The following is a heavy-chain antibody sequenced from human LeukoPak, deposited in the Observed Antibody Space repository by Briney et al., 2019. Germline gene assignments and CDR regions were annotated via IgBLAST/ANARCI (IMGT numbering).Heavy chain of an antibody. J-gene: IGHJ6*03. CDR1: GGSISSYY. V-gene: IGHV4-59*01. CDR3: ARVVRGYYYYMDV. CDR2: VYYTGST. D-gene: IGHD3-10*01. Sequence: SETLSLTCSVSGGSISSYYWIWIRQPPGKGLEWIGYVYYTGSTNYNPSLKSRVTISVDTSKNQFSLKLSSVTAADTAVYYCARVVRGYYYYMDVWGKGTTATVSS.